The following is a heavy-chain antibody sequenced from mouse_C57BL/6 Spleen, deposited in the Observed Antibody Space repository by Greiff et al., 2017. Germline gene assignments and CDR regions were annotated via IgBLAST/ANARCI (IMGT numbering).Heavy chain of an antibody. J-gene: IGHJ2*01. Sequence: QVQLQQPGAELVKPGASVKLSCKASGYTFTSYWMHWVKQRPGQGLEWIGMIHPNSGSTNYNEKFKSKATLTVDKSSSTAYMQLSSLTSEDSAVYYCAHYYGSSYYFVYWGQGTTLTVSS. D-gene: IGHD1-1*01. CDR3: AHYYGSSYYFVY. CDR1: GYTFTSYW. CDR2: IHPNSGST. V-gene: IGHV1-64*01.